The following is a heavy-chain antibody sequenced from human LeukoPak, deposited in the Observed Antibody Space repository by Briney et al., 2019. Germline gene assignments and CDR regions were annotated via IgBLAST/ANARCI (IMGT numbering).Heavy chain of an antibody. CDR1: GYSFTSYW. D-gene: IGHD3-10*02. CDR2: IYSYGSDT. Sequence: GESPKISCKGSGYSFTSYWIGWGRQMPGKGLEWRVSIYSYGSDTRYSPSFQGQVTISADKSITTAYLQWSSLKASETTMYYCARRPVSVRGNYFGGAFDIWGQGTMVTVSS. CDR3: ARRPVSVRGNYFGGAFDI. V-gene: IGHV5-51*01. J-gene: IGHJ3*02.